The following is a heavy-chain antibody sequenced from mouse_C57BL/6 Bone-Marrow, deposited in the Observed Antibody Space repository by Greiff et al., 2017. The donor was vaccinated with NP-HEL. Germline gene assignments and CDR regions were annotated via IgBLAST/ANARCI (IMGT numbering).Heavy chain of an antibody. CDR3: TRDHYGNYGWYYDV. D-gene: IGHD2-1*01. V-gene: IGHV5-4*01. Sequence: DVKLQESGGGLVKPGGSLKLSCAASGFTFSSYAMSWVRQTPEKRLEWVATISDGGSYTYYPANVKGRFTISRDNAKNNLYLQMSHLKSEDTAMYYCTRDHYGNYGWYYDVGGTGTTVTVAS. J-gene: IGHJ1*03. CDR1: GFTFSSYA. CDR2: ISDGGSYT.